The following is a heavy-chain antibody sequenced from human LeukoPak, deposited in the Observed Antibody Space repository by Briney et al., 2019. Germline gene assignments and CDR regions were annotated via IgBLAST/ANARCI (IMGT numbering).Heavy chain of an antibody. CDR1: GFTFVDYA. CDR3: ARHYGSGRDGLLSWFDP. CDR2: IYYSGST. V-gene: IGHV4-59*01. Sequence: GSLRLSCTASGFTFVDYAMTWVRQAPGKGLEWIGYIYYSGSTNYNPSLKSRVTISVDTSKNQFSLKLSSVTAADTAVYYCARHYGSGRDGLLSWFDPWGKGTLVTVSS. J-gene: IGHJ5*02. D-gene: IGHD3-10*01.